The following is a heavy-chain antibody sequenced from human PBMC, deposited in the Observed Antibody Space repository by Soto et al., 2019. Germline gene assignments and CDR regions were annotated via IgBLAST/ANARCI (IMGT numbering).Heavy chain of an antibody. D-gene: IGHD3-10*01. Sequence: QVQLVQSGAEVKKPGASVKVSCKASGYTFTSYGISWVRQAPGQGFEWMGWISAYKGNTNYAQKLQGRVTMTTDTSTSPAYRKLRSLRPEDTAVYYCARDQAYGSGSQWGQGTLVTVSS. CDR3: ARDQAYGSGSQ. CDR1: GYTFTSYG. V-gene: IGHV1-18*01. CDR2: ISAYKGNT. J-gene: IGHJ4*02.